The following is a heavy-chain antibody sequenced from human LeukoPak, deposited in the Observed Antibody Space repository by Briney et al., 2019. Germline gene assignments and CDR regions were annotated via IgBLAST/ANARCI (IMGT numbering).Heavy chain of an antibody. V-gene: IGHV3-30*18. J-gene: IGHJ5*02. CDR1: GFTFSSYG. D-gene: IGHD3-22*01. CDR3: AKDRATTYYYDSSGYYPGA. Sequence: GRSLRLSCAASGFTFSSYGMHWVRQAPGKGLEWVAVISYDGSNKYYADSVKGRFTISRDNSKNTLYLQMNSLRAEDTAVYYCAKDRATTYYYDSSGYYPGAWGQGTLVTVSS. CDR2: ISYDGSNK.